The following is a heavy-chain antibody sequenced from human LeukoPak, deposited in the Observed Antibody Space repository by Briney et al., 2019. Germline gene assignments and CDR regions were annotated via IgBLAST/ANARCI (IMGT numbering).Heavy chain of an antibody. V-gene: IGHV3-30*02. CDR1: GFTFSNAG. D-gene: IGHD5-12*01. J-gene: IGHJ6*03. CDR2: IRYDGSNK. Sequence: GGSLRLSCAASGFTFSNAGMSWVRQAPGKGLEWVTFIRYDGSNKYYADSVKGRFIISRDNSKNTLYLQMNSLRAEDTAVYYCAKDTVKVTTIRRVPHYMDVWGKGTTVTIPS. CDR3: AKDTVKVTTIRRVPHYMDV.